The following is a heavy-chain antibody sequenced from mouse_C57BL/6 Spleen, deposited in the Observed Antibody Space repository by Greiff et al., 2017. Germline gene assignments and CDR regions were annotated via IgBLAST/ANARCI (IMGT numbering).Heavy chain of an antibody. CDR3: ARRGYGNPAWFAY. V-gene: IGHV1-80*01. Sequence: QVQLKQSGAELVKPGASVKISCKASGYAFSSYWMNWVKQRPGKGLEWIGQIYPGDGDTNYNGKFKGKATLTADKSSSTAYMQLSSLTSEDSAVYFCARRGYGNPAWFAYWGQGTLVTVSA. CDR1: GYAFSSYW. D-gene: IGHD2-1*01. J-gene: IGHJ3*01. CDR2: IYPGDGDT.